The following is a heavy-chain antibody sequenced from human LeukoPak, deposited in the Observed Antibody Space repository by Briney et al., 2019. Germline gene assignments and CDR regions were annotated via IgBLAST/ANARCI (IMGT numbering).Heavy chain of an antibody. J-gene: IGHJ4*02. Sequence: GGSLRLSCAASGFTVSSNYMSWVRQAPGKGLEWVSVIHTGGSTYYADSVKGRFTISRDTSNNTLYLQMNSLRADDTAVYYCAREGKWLQLRYFDYWGQGTLVTVSS. CDR2: IHTGGST. CDR3: AREGKWLQLRYFDY. V-gene: IGHV3-53*01. CDR1: GFTVSSNY. D-gene: IGHD5-24*01.